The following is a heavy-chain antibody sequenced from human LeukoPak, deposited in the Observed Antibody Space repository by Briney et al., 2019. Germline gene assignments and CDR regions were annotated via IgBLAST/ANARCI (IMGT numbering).Heavy chain of an antibody. Sequence: KSSQTLSLTYTVSGGSISSGDYYWSWIRQPPGKGLEWIGYIYYSGSTYYNPSLKSRVTISVDTSKNQFSLKLSSVTAADTAVYYCARESWRPSYFDYWGQGTLVTVSS. CDR1: GGSISSGDYY. CDR3: ARESWRPSYFDY. J-gene: IGHJ4*02. D-gene: IGHD3-3*01. CDR2: IYYSGST. V-gene: IGHV4-30-4*01.